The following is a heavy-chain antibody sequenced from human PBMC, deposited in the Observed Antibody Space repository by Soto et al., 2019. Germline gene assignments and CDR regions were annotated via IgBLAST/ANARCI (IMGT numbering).Heavy chain of an antibody. CDR2: IYYSGST. D-gene: IGHD6-6*01. CDR1: GGSISSSSYY. J-gene: IGHJ1*01. CDR3: ARRGEYSSSSEYFQH. Sequence: QLQLQESGPGLVKPSETLSLTCTVSGGSISSSSYYWGWIRQPPGKGLEWIGSIYYSGSTYYNPSLKSRVTISVDTSKSQFSLKLSSVTAADTAVYYCARRGEYSSSSEYFQHWGQGTLVTVSS. V-gene: IGHV4-39*01.